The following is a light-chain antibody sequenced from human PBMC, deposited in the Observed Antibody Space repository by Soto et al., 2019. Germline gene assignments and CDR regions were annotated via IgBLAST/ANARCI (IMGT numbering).Light chain of an antibody. CDR3: MQALQTPCT. CDR1: QSLLHSNGYNY. CDR2: LGS. J-gene: IGKJ2*02. V-gene: IGKV2-28*01. Sequence: DVVITQSPLSLPVTPGEPASISCRSSQSLLHSNGYNYLDWYLQKPGQSPQLLIYLGSNRASGVPDRFSGSGSGTDFTLKISRVEAEDVGVYYCMQALQTPCTFGQGTKVDI.